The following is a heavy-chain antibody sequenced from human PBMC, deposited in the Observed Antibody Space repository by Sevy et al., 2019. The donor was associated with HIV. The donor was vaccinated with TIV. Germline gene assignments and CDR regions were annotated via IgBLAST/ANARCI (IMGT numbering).Heavy chain of an antibody. V-gene: IGHV4-4*02. CDR3: TGEVGYYASGSSHMDV. D-gene: IGHD3-10*01. CDR2: IYRRGST. CDR1: GGSISSSNW. Sequence: SETLSLTCAVSGGSISSSNWWSWVRQHPGKGLEWIGEIYRRGSTRYNPSLQSRVTISVDRSKNEVSLNLSSLNAADTAVYYCTGEVGYYASGSSHMDVWGKGTTVTVSS. J-gene: IGHJ6*03.